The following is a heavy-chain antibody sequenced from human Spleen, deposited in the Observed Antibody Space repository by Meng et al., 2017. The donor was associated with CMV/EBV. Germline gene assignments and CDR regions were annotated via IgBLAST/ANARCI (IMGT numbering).Heavy chain of an antibody. CDR3: ARGAYCPTTGCDRGGFDP. Sequence: GESLKISCTASGFPFSSFWMNWVRQAPGKGLEWVANIKQDGSEKYYVDSVKGRFTISRDNAKNSLFLQMTTLRAEDTAVYYCARGAYCPTTGCDRGGFDPWGQGTLVTVSS. V-gene: IGHV3-7*01. CDR1: GFPFSSFW. D-gene: IGHD2-2*01. CDR2: IKQDGSEK. J-gene: IGHJ5*02.